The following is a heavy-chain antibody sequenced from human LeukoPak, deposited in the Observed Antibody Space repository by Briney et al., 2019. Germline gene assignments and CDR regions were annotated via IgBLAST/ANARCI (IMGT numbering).Heavy chain of an antibody. CDR3: ARHFAGYQWPYYFDY. CDR1: GGSISSSSYY. D-gene: IGHD6-19*01. V-gene: IGHV4-39*01. CDR2: IYYSGST. J-gene: IGHJ4*02. Sequence: SETLSLTCTVSGGSISSSSYYWGWIRQPPGKGLEWIGSIYYSGSTYYNPSPKSRVTISVDTSKNQFSLKLSSVTAADTAVYYCARHFAGYQWPYYFDYWGQGTLVTVSS.